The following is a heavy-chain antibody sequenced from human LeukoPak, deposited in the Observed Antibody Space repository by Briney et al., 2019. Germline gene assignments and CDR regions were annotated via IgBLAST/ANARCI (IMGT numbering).Heavy chain of an antibody. CDR3: AKDVGSSWSYYFDY. J-gene: IGHJ4*02. Sequence: GGSLRLSCAASRFTFSSQTMSWVRQAPGKGLEWVSAISGSGGSTYYADSVKGRFTISRDNSKNTLYLQMNSLRAEDTAVYYCAKDVGSSWSYYFDYWGQGTLVTVSS. CDR1: RFTFSSQT. D-gene: IGHD6-13*01. CDR2: ISGSGGST. V-gene: IGHV3-23*01.